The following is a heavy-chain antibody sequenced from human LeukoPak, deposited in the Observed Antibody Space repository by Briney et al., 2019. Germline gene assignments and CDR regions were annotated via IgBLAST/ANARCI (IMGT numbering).Heavy chain of an antibody. Sequence: GGSLRLSCAASGFTFSSYALSWVRQAPGKGLEWVSTISGSGGSTNHADSVKGRFTISRDNSKNTLYLQMNSLRAEDTAVYYCAKGHYDILTGPEYYFDYWGQGTLVTVSS. CDR1: GFTFSSYA. CDR2: ISGSGGST. D-gene: IGHD3-9*01. V-gene: IGHV3-23*01. CDR3: AKGHYDILTGPEYYFDY. J-gene: IGHJ4*02.